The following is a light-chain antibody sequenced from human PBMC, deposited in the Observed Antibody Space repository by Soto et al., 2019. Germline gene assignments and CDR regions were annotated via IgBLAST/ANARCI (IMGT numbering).Light chain of an antibody. CDR3: QVWDNSSDHPYV. CDR1: NIGSES. CDR2: DDS. V-gene: IGLV3-21*02. Sequence: SYELTQPPSVSVAPGQTARITCGGNNIGSESVHWYQQKPGQAPVLVVYDDSDRPSGTPERFSGSKSGNTATLTITRVEAGDEADYYCQVWDNSSDHPYVFGTGTKVTV. J-gene: IGLJ1*01.